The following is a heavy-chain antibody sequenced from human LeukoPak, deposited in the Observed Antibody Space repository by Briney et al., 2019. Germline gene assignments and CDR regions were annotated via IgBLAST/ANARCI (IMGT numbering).Heavy chain of an antibody. V-gene: IGHV1-2*02. D-gene: IGHD3-16*01. CDR2: INPDSGGT. CDR3: AKDRGPEWWGSFDY. CDR1: GYTFTGYY. Sequence: ASVKVSCKASGYTFTGYYLQWVRQAPGQGLEWMGWINPDSGGTNYAKKFQGRVTMTRDASISTAYMELSRLTSDDTAVYYCAKDRGPEWWGSFDYWGQGTLVTVSS. J-gene: IGHJ4*02.